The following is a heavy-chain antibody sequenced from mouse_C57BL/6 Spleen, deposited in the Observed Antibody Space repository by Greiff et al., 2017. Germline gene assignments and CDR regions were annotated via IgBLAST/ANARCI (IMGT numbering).Heavy chain of an antibody. CDR3: TTDGYYYGSSYFDY. D-gene: IGHD1-1*01. Sequence: VQLQQPGAELVRPGASVKLSCTASGFNINVYYMHWVQQRPEQGLEWIGRIDPDDGDTEYAPKFQGKATMTADTSSNTAYLQLSSLTSEDTAVYYCTTDGYYYGSSYFDYWGQGTTLTVSS. J-gene: IGHJ2*01. CDR2: IDPDDGDT. V-gene: IGHV14-1*01. CDR1: GFNINVYY.